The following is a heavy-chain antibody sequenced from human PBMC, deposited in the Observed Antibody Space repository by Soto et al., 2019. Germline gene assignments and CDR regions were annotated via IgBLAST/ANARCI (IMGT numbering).Heavy chain of an antibody. Sequence: GESLKISCKASGYSFTTYWIAWVRQMPGKGLEWVGIIYPGDSETRYSPSFQGQVTISADKSISTAYLQWSSLRASDTAMYYCARQRSSYPDALDIWGQGTMVTVSS. CDR3: ARQRSSYPDALDI. D-gene: IGHD2-15*01. CDR1: GYSFTTYW. J-gene: IGHJ3*02. CDR2: IYPGDSET. V-gene: IGHV5-51*01.